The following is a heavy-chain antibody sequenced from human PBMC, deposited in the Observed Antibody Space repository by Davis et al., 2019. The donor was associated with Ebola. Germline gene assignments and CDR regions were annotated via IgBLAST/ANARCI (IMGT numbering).Heavy chain of an antibody. CDR3: AVPGIAAAGTPPGAQNYFDY. Sequence: ASVKVSCKASGYTFTGYYMHWVRQAPGQGLEWMGRINPNSGGTNYAQKFQGRVTMTRDTSISTAYMELSRLRSDDTAVYYCAVPGIAAAGTPPGAQNYFDYWGQGTLVTVSS. J-gene: IGHJ4*02. CDR2: INPNSGGT. CDR1: GYTFTGYY. D-gene: IGHD6-13*01. V-gene: IGHV1-2*06.